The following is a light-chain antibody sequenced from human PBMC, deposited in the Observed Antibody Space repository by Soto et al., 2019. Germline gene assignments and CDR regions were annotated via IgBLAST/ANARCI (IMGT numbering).Light chain of an antibody. V-gene: IGLV2-8*01. CDR2: AVS. J-gene: IGLJ1*01. CDR1: SSDVGGYKY. CDR3: SSYAGSNNYV. Sequence: QSVLTQPPSASGSPGQSVTISCTGTSSDVGGYKYVSWYQQYPGKAPKLMIYAVSKRPSGVPDRFSGSKSGNTAFLTVSGLQAEDEADYYCSSYAGSNNYVFGTGTKVTVL.